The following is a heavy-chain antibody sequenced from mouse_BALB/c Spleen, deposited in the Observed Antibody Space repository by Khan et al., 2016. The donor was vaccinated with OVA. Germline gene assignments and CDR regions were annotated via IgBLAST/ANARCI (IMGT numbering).Heavy chain of an antibody. CDR1: GFYITDYY. CDR2: FDPENGDT. D-gene: IGHD3-1*01. Sequence: VQLQQSGAELVRSGASVKLSCTASGFYITDYYLHWVKQRPKQGLEWIGWFDPENGDTDYAPKFKGKATMTAETSSNTAYLQLGILTSEDTAVYYCNRAGVRFAYWGQGTLVTVSA. J-gene: IGHJ3*01. CDR3: NRAGVRFAY. V-gene: IGHV14-4*02.